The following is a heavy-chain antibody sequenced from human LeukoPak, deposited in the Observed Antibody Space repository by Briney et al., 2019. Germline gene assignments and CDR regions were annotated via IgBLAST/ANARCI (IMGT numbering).Heavy chain of an antibody. D-gene: IGHD3-3*01. CDR2: IKQDGSEK. CDR3: ARDTYDFWSGYLFAFDI. V-gene: IGHV3-7*01. Sequence: SGGSLRLSCAASGFTFSSYSMNWVRQAPGKGLEWVANIKQDGSEKYYVDSVKGRFTISRDNAKNSLYLQMNSLRAEDTAVYYCARDTYDFWSGYLFAFDIWGQGTMVTVSS. J-gene: IGHJ3*02. CDR1: GFTFSSYS.